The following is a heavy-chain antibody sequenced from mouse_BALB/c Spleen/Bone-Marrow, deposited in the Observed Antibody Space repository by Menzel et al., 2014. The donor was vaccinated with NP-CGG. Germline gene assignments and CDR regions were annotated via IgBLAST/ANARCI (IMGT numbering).Heavy chain of an antibody. CDR3: AALYGIVFDY. J-gene: IGHJ2*01. V-gene: IGHV1-18*01. Sequence: VQLQQPGPDLVKPGASVKISCKTSGYTFTEYTMHWVRQSHGKSLEWIGGINPNNGGTTYNQKFKGKATLTVDKSSSSAYMELRSLTSGVSAVYYCAALYGIVFDYWGQGTTLTVSS. D-gene: IGHD2-1*01. CDR1: GYTFTEYT. CDR2: INPNNGGT.